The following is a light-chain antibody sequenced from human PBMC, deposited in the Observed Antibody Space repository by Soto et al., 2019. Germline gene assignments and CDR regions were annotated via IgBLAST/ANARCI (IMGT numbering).Light chain of an antibody. CDR3: VAWDDSLNGYVV. CDR1: SSNIGSNT. J-gene: IGLJ2*01. Sequence: QSVLTPPPSASGTPGQRVTISCSGSSSNIGSNTVNWYQQLPGTAPKLVIYSNNQRPSGVPDRFSGSKSGTSASLAISGLQSEDEADYYCVAWDDSLNGYVVFGGGTKLTVL. CDR2: SNN. V-gene: IGLV1-44*01.